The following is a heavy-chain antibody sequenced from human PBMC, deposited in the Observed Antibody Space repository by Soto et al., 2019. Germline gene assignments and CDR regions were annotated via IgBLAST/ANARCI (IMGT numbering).Heavy chain of an antibody. V-gene: IGHV1-69*13. Sequence: SVKVSCTASGGTFSSYAISWVRHAPGQGLEWMGGIIPIFGTANYAQKFQGRVTITADESTSTAYMELSSLRSEDTAVYYCARAYSSSPYNGSAPWAQGPLVPVSS. CDR3: ARAYSSSPYNGSAP. D-gene: IGHD6-6*01. CDR2: IIPIFGTA. J-gene: IGHJ5*02. CDR1: GGTFSSYA.